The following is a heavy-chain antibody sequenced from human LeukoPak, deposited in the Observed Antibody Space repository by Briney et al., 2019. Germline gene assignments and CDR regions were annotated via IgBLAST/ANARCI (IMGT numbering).Heavy chain of an antibody. V-gene: IGHV4-30-2*01. J-gene: IGHJ3*02. CDR2: IYHSGST. CDR1: GGSISSGGYS. CDR3: ASREAAIGAFDI. Sequence: SETLSLTCAVSGGSISSGGYSWSWIRQPPGKGLEWIGYIYHSGSTYYNPSLKSRATISVDRSKNQFSLKLSSVAAADTAVYYCASREAAIGAFDIWGQGTMVTVSS. D-gene: IGHD2-2*01.